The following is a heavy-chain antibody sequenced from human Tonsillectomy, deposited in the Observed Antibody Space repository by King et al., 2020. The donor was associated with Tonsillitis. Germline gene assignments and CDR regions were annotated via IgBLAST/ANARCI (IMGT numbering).Heavy chain of an antibody. Sequence: VQLVESGAEVKKPGASVKVSCKASGYTFTSYYMHWVRQAPGQGLEWMGIINPSGGSTSYAQKLQGRVTMTRDTSTSTVYMELSSLRSEDTAVYYCARGDYYDSKGSRGPDYWGQGTLVTVSS. J-gene: IGHJ4*02. CDR1: GYTFTSYY. CDR3: ARGDYYDSKGSRGPDY. V-gene: IGHV1-46*01. CDR2: INPSGGST. D-gene: IGHD3-22*01.